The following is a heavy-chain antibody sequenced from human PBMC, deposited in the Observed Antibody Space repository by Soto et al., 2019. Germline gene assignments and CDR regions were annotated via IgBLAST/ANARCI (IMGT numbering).Heavy chain of an antibody. D-gene: IGHD2-2*01. V-gene: IGHV3-23*01. Sequence: GGSLRLSCAASGFTFSSYAMSWVRQAPGKGLEWVSAISGSGGSTYYPDSVKGRFTVSRDNSKNTLYLQMNSLRAEDTGVYYCAKDPLVVPAVFFDYWGQGTLVPVSS. J-gene: IGHJ4*02. CDR3: AKDPLVVPAVFFDY. CDR2: ISGSGGST. CDR1: GFTFSSYA.